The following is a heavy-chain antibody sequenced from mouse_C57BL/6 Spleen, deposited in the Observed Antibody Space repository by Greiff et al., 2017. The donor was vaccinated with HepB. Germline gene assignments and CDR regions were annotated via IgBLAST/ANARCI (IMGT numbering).Heavy chain of an antibody. CDR2: IDPSDSYT. V-gene: IGHV1-69*01. J-gene: IGHJ2*01. Sequence: QVQLQQPGAELVMPGASVKLSCKASGYTFTSYWMHWVKQRPGQGLEWIGEIDPSDSYTNYNQKFKGKSTLTVDKSSSTAYMQLGSLTSEDSAVYYCARKGMGYFDYWGQGTTLTVSS. CDR3: ARKGMGYFDY. CDR1: GYTFTSYW.